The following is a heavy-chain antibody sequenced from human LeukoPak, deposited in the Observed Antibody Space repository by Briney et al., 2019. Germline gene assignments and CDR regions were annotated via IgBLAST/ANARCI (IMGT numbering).Heavy chain of an antibody. CDR2: IWYDGSNK. D-gene: IGHD5-12*01. CDR1: GFTFSSYG. J-gene: IGHJ4*02. V-gene: IGHV3-33*06. CDR3: AKARYSGYDHYYFDY. Sequence: GGSLRLSCAASGFTFSSYGMHWVRQAPGKGLEWVAVIWYDGSNKYYADSVKGRFTISRDNSKNTLYLQMNSLRAEDTAVYYCAKARYSGYDHYYFDYWGQGTLVTVSS.